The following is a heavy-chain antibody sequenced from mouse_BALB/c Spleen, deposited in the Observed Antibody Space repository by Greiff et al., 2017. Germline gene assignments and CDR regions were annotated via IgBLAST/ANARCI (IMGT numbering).Heavy chain of an antibody. J-gene: IGHJ2*01. CDR3: ARSLITTVVFDY. V-gene: IGHV5-4*02. Sequence: EVHLVESGGGLVKPGGSLKLSCAASGFTFSDYYMYWVHQTPEKRLEWVATISAGGSYTYYPDSVKGRFTIARDNAKNNQYLQMSSLKSEDTAMYYCARSLITTVVFDYWGQGTTLTVSS. D-gene: IGHD1-1*01. CDR1: GFTFSDYY. CDR2: ISAGGSYT.